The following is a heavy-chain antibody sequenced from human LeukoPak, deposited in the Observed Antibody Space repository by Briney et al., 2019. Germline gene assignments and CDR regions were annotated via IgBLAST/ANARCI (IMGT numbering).Heavy chain of an antibody. D-gene: IGHD3-9*01. V-gene: IGHV3-48*01. Sequence: PGGSLRLSCAASGFTLSNYAMNWVRQAPGKGLEWVSYLSSGSSTIYYADSVKGRFTISRDNAKNSLYLQMNSLTAEDTAVYYCARDLTAGYVMDAWGQGTTVTVSS. CDR2: LSSGSSTI. J-gene: IGHJ6*02. CDR3: ARDLTAGYVMDA. CDR1: GFTLSNYA.